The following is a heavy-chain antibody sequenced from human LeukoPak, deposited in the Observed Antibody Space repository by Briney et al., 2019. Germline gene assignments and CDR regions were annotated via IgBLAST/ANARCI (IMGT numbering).Heavy chain of an antibody. D-gene: IGHD4-17*01. Sequence: PSETLSLTCTVSGGSISSYYWSWIRQPPGKGLEWIGYIYYSGSTNYNPSLKSRVTISVDTSKNQFSLKLSSVTAADTAVYYCARGTALWDYGTPHEFFDYWGQGTLVTVSS. V-gene: IGHV4-59*01. CDR1: GGSISSYY. CDR3: ARGTALWDYGTPHEFFDY. CDR2: IYYSGST. J-gene: IGHJ4*02.